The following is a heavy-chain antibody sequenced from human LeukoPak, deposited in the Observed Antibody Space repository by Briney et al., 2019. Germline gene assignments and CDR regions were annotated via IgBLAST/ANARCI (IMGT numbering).Heavy chain of an antibody. J-gene: IGHJ4*02. Sequence: ASVKVSCKASGYTFTSYTMNWVRQAPGQGLEWMGWISAYNGNTNYAQKLQGRVTMTTDTSTSTAYMELRSLRSDDTAVYYCARDGQSGAVAGKVDYWGQGTLVTVSS. CDR2: ISAYNGNT. D-gene: IGHD6-19*01. CDR3: ARDGQSGAVAGKVDY. V-gene: IGHV1-18*01. CDR1: GYTFTSYT.